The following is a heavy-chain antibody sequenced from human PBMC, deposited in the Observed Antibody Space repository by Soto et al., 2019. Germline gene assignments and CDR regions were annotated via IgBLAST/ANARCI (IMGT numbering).Heavy chain of an antibody. CDR3: AKDTATFGNYYMDV. CDR2: ISGSGGST. D-gene: IGHD3-10*01. Sequence: LRLSCAASGFTFSSYAMSWVRQAPGKGLEWVSAISGSGGSTYYADSVKGRFTISRDNSKNTLYLQMNSLRAEDTVVYYCAKDTATFGNYYMDVWGKGTTVTVSS. V-gene: IGHV3-23*01. CDR1: GFTFSSYA. J-gene: IGHJ6*03.